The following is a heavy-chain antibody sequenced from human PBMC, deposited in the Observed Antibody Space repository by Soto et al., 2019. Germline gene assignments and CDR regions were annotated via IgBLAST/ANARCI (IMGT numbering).Heavy chain of an antibody. V-gene: IGHV3-21*01. CDR2: ISSSSSYI. CDR1: GFTFSSYS. J-gene: IGHJ3*02. Sequence: GGSLRLSCAASGFTFSSYSMNWVRQAPGKGLEWVSSISSSSSYIYYADSVKVRFTISRDNAMNSLYLQMNSLRTEDTAVYYCARMATGYKIGNACDIWGQGTMVTVS. D-gene: IGHD1-1*01. CDR3: ARMATGYKIGNACDI.